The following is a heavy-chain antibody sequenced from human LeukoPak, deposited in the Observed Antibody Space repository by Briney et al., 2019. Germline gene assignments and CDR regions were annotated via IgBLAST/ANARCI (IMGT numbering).Heavy chain of an antibody. Sequence: SETLSLTCTVSGGSISSHYWGWIRQPPGKGLEWIGYIYYSGSTNYNPSLKSRVPISVDTSKNQFSLKLSYVTAADTAVYYCARRGTPDGGKGRVFDYWGQGTLVTVSS. CDR2: IYYSGST. CDR3: ARRGTPDGGKGRVFDY. V-gene: IGHV4-59*11. D-gene: IGHD4-23*01. CDR1: GGSISSHY. J-gene: IGHJ4*02.